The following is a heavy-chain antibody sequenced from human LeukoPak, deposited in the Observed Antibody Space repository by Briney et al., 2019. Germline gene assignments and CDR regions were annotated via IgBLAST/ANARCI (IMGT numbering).Heavy chain of an antibody. CDR2: ISGSGGST. D-gene: IGHD3-3*01. Sequence: PGGSLRLSCAASGFTFSSYAMSWVRQAPGKGLEWVSAISGSGGSTYYADSVKGRFTISRDNSKNTLYLQMNSLRAEDTAVYYCAKDQRFLEWADGERWGRDDAFDIWGQGTMVTVSS. J-gene: IGHJ3*02. V-gene: IGHV3-23*01. CDR1: GFTFSSYA. CDR3: AKDQRFLEWADGERWGRDDAFDI.